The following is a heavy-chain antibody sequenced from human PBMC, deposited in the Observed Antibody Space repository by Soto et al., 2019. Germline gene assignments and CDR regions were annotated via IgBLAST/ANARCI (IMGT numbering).Heavy chain of an antibody. D-gene: IGHD2-2*01. CDR3: AKGSVVGADYSYGMDV. V-gene: IGHV3-23*01. CDR1: GFTFSSYG. CDR2: VSGSGGSV. J-gene: IGHJ6*02. Sequence: EVQLLVSGGGLVQPGGSLRLSCAASGFTFSSYGMSWVRQAPGKGLEWVSAVSGSGGSVYYADSVRGRFTISRDNSKNTLYLQVNSLRAEDTAIYYCAKGSVVGADYSYGMDVWGQGTTVTVSS.